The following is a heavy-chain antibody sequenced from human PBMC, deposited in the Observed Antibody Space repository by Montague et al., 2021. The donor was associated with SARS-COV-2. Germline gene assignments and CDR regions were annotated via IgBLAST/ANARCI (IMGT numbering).Heavy chain of an antibody. J-gene: IGHJ4*02. CDR1: GFSLRTSGVG. Sequence: PALVKPTQTLTLTCSFSGFSLRTSGVGVGWIRQPPGKALEWLAVXYWDDGKRYSPSLKSRLTITKDTSKNQVVLTMTNMDPVDTATYYCVHSYADYLFDYWGQGTLVSVSS. CDR3: VHSYADYLFDY. D-gene: IGHD4-17*01. CDR2: XYWDDGK. V-gene: IGHV2-5*02.